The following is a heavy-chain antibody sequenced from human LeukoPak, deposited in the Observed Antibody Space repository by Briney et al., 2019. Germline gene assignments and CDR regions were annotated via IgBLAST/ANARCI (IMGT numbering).Heavy chain of an antibody. D-gene: IGHD6-13*01. CDR3: ARVDMALTGIAAAGTFYYGMDV. V-gene: IGHV3-21*01. CDR2: ISSSSSYI. Sequence: GGSLRLSCAASGFTFSSYSMNWVRQAPGKGLEWVSSISSSSSYIYYADSVKGRFTISRDNAKNSLYLQMNSLRAEDTAVYYCARVDMALTGIAAAGTFYYGMDVWGQGTTVTVSS. CDR1: GFTFSSYS. J-gene: IGHJ6*02.